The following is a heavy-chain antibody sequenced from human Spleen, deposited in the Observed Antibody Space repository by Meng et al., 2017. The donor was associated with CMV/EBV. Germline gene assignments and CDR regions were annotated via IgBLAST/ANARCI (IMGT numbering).Heavy chain of an antibody. CDR2: IDWNGGNT. Sequence: GESLKISCATSGFTFDNYGMSWVRQAPGKGLEWVSGIDWNGGNTGYADSVKGRFFISRDNAKNSLYLQINGLRAEDTALYYCARHHYSAYYYEFDFWGQGTLVTVSS. J-gene: IGHJ4*02. V-gene: IGHV3-20*04. D-gene: IGHD3-22*01. CDR1: GFTFDNYG. CDR3: ARHHYSAYYYEFDF.